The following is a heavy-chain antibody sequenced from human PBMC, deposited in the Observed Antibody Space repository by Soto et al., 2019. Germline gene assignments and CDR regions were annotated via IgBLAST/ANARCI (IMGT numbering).Heavy chain of an antibody. CDR2: IYYSGST. CDR1: GGSISSSSYY. CDR3: ARQPVPAHGWVWAPKNWFDP. V-gene: IGHV4-39*01. Sequence: PSETLSLTCTVSGGSISSSSYYWGWIRQPPGKGLEWIGSIYYSGSTYYNPSLKSRVTISVDTSKNQFSLKLSSVTAADTAVYYCARQPVPAHGWVWAPKNWFDPWGQGTLVTVSS. J-gene: IGHJ5*02. D-gene: IGHD2-2*01.